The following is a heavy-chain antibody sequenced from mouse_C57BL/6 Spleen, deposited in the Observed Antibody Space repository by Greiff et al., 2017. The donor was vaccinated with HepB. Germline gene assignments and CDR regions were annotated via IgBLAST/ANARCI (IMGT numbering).Heavy chain of an antibody. CDR3: ARIRDGGFYY. CDR1: GFTFTDYY. V-gene: IGHV7-3*01. J-gene: IGHJ2*01. Sequence: EVQRVESGGGLVQPGGSLSLSCAASGFTFTDYYMSWVRQPPGKALEWLGFIRNKANGYTTEYSASVKGRFTISRYNSQSILYLQMNALRAEDSATYYCARIRDGGFYYWGQGTTLTVSS. D-gene: IGHD1-1*01. CDR2: IRNKANGYTT.